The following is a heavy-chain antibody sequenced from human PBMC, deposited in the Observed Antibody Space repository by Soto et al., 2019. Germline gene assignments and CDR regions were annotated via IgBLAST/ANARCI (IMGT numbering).Heavy chain of an antibody. Sequence: LSLTCTVSGGSITNYYWSWIRQPAGKGLEWIRRMYTKESTNYNLSFKSRVTMSVDTSKSQFSLKLNAVTTADTAAYYCARDDYKDGGNNWFDPWGQGTLVTVSS. CDR1: GGSITNYY. CDR3: ARDDYKDGGNNWFDP. J-gene: IGHJ5*02. CDR2: MYTKEST. D-gene: IGHD3-16*01. V-gene: IGHV4-4*07.